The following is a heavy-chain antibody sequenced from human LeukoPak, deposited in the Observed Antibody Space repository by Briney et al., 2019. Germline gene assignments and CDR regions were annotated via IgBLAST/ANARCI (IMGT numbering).Heavy chain of an antibody. CDR1: GFTFSSYA. D-gene: IGHD4-17*01. Sequence: PGGSLRLSCAASGFTFSSYAMHWVRQAPGKGLEYVSAISSNGGSTYYANSVKGRFTISRDNSKNTLYLQMGSLRAEDMAVYYCARGVVRMTTVTTSHAFDIWGQGTMVTVSS. CDR2: ISSNGGST. CDR3: ARGVVRMTTVTTSHAFDI. J-gene: IGHJ3*02. V-gene: IGHV3-64*01.